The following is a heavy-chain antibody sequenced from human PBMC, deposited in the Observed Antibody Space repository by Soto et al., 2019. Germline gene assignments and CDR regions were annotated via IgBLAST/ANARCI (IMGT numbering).Heavy chain of an antibody. J-gene: IGHJ4*02. CDR3: AKGYSSGGVEPLGY. D-gene: IGHD5-18*01. CDR2: ISWNSGII. CDR1: GFTFDDYA. V-gene: IGHV3-9*01. Sequence: EVQLVESGGGLVQPGRSLRLSCAASGFTFDDYAMHWVRQAPGKGLEWVSGISWNSGIIDYADSVKGRFTISRDNAKNSPYLQMNSLRAEDTAVYYCAKGYSSGGVEPLGYWGQGTLVTVSS.